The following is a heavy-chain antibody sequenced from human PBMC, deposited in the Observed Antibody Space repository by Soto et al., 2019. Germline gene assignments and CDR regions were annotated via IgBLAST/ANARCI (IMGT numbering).Heavy chain of an antibody. D-gene: IGHD3-9*01. V-gene: IGHV4-30-4*01. Sequence: KTSETLSLTCTVSGGSISSGDYYWSWIRQPPGKGLEWIGYIYYSGSTYYNPSLKSRVTISVDTSKNQFSLKLSSVTAADTAVYYCARAPLTGYPGFDYWGQGTLVTVSS. CDR1: GGSISSGDYY. CDR2: IYYSGST. J-gene: IGHJ4*02. CDR3: ARAPLTGYPGFDY.